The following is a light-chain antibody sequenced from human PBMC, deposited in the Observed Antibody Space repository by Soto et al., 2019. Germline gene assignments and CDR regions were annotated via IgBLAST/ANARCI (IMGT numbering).Light chain of an antibody. V-gene: IGLV1-44*01. CDR1: SSNIGSNT. CDR2: SNN. J-gene: IGLJ1*01. CDR3: VAWYDSLNGYV. Sequence: QSVLTQPPSASGTPGQRVTISCSGSSSNIGSNTVNWYQQLPGTATKLLIYSNNQRPSGVPDRFSGSKSGTSASLAISGLQSEDEADYYCVAWYDSLNGYVFGTGTKVGV.